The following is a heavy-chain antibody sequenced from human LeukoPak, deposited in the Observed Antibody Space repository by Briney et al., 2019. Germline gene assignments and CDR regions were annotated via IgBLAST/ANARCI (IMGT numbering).Heavy chain of an antibody. CDR2: IYSGGST. Sequence: GGSLRLSCAASGFTVSSSYMSWVRQAPGKGLEWVSVIYSGGSTYYADSVKGRFTISRDNSKNTLYLQMNSLRAEDTAVYYCARVGTSRHIDYWGQGTLVTVSS. V-gene: IGHV3-53*01. D-gene: IGHD1-1*01. CDR1: GFTVSSSY. J-gene: IGHJ4*02. CDR3: ARVGTSRHIDY.